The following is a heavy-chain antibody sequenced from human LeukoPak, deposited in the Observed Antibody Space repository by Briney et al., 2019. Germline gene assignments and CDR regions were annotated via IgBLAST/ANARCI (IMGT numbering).Heavy chain of an antibody. CDR2: IYPGDSDT. D-gene: IGHD2-8*01. V-gene: IGHV5-51*01. J-gene: IGHJ4*02. CDR1: GYIFTSYW. Sequence: GXSLQISCQGSGYIFTSYWIGWVRQLPGKGLEWMGIIYPGDSDTRYSPSFQGQVTISADKSISTAYLQWSSLKASDTAMYYCARQTDNGPFDYWGQGTLVTVSS. CDR3: ARQTDNGPFDY.